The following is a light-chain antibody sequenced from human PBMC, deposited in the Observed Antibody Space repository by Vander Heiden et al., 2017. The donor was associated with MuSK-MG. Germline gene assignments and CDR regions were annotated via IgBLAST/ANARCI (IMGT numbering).Light chain of an antibody. CDR3: SSYTSSSTVV. CDR2: DVS. J-gene: IGLJ2*01. CDR1: SSDVGGYNY. V-gene: IGLV2-14*03. Sequence: QSALTPPASVSGSPGQSITIYCTGTSSDVGGYNYVSWYQQHPGKAPKLMIYDVSNRPSGVSNRFSGSKSGNTASLTISGLQAEDEADYYCSSYTSSSTVVFGGGTKLTVL.